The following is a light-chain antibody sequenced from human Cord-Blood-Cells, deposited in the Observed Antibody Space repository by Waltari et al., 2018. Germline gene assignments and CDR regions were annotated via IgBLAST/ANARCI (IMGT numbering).Light chain of an antibody. CDR1: SSDVGGYNY. V-gene: IGLV2-14*01. Sequence: QSALTQPASVSGSPGQSITISCTGTSSDVGGYNYVSWYPQHPGKAPQLMIYDVSNRPSGVSNRFSGSKSGHPASLTISGLQAEDEADYYCSSYTSSSTVVFGGGTKLTVL. CDR3: SSYTSSSTVV. CDR2: DVS. J-gene: IGLJ2*01.